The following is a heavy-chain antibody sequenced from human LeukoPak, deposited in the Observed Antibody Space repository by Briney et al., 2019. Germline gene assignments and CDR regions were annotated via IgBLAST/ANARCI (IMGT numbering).Heavy chain of an antibody. V-gene: IGHV3-48*01. CDR2: ITTSSTI. D-gene: IGHD7-27*01. CDR3: ARKFLTGRLIDY. Sequence: PGGSLRLSCAASGFTFSSYTMNWVRQAPGKGLEWIPYITTSSTIYYAGSVKGRFTISRDNAKNSLYLQMNSLRAEDTALYYCARKFLTGRLIDYWGQGTLVTVSS. CDR1: GFTFSSYT. J-gene: IGHJ4*02.